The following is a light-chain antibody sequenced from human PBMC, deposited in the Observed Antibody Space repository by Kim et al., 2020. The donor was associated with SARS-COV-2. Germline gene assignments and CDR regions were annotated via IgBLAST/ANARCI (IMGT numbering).Light chain of an antibody. Sequence: PSVGDTVTITCRPSQGIGNSLAGYQQKPGKAPKVLIYEASTLQSGVPSRFSGSGSGTDFTLTISSLQPEDVATYYCQQYNSAPWTLGQGTKVDIK. CDR2: EAS. CDR1: QGIGNS. J-gene: IGKJ1*01. V-gene: IGKV1-27*01. CDR3: QQYNSAPWT.